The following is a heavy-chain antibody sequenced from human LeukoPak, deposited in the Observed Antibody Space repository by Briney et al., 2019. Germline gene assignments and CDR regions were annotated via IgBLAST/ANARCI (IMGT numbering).Heavy chain of an antibody. D-gene: IGHD3-16*01. V-gene: IGHV3-33*01. CDR3: ARDLVGDYYFDY. CDR2: IWYDGSNK. J-gene: IGHJ4*02. CDR1: GFTFSSYG. Sequence: GGSLRLSCAASGFTFSSYGMHWVRQAPGKGLEWVAVIWYDGSNKYYADSVKGRFTISRDNSKNTLYLQMNSLRAEDTAVYHCARDLVGDYYFDYWGQGTLVTVSS.